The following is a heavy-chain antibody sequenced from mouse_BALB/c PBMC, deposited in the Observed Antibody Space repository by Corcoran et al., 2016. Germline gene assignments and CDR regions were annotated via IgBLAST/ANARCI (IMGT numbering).Heavy chain of an antibody. D-gene: IGHD4-1*01. V-gene: IGHV14-3*02. Sequence: EVQLQQSGAALVKPGASVKLSCTASGFNIKDTYMHWVKQRPEQGLEWIGRIDPANGNTKYDPKFQGKATITADTSSNTAYLQISSLTSEDTAVYYCARSNWFDYWGQGTTLTVSS. J-gene: IGHJ2*01. CDR1: GFNIKDTY. CDR2: IDPANGNT. CDR3: ARSNWFDY.